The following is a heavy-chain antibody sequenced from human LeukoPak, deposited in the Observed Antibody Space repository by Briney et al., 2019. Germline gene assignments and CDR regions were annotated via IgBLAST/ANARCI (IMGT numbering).Heavy chain of an antibody. Sequence: GGSLRLSCAASGFTFSSYGMHWVRQAPGKGLEWVAVIWYDGSNKYYADSVKGRFTISRDNSENTLYLQMNSLRAEDTAVYYCAREQHRRHFDYWGQGTLVTVSS. CDR1: GFTFSSYG. D-gene: IGHD1-1*01. J-gene: IGHJ4*02. CDR2: IWYDGSNK. CDR3: AREQHRRHFDY. V-gene: IGHV3-33*01.